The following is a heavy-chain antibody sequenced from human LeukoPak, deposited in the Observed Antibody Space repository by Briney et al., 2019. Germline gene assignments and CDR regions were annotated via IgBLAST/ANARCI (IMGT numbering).Heavy chain of an antibody. J-gene: IGHJ4*02. D-gene: IGHD5-18*01. Sequence: GGSLRLSCIGSGFTFTNACVSWVRLARGKGREWVGHIKSQTEGGTTDYAARVRGRFTISRDDSKHTLYLQLNRLKTEDTAVYYCTTGTWIQLWLADYWGQGTLVTVSS. CDR1: GFTFTNAC. V-gene: IGHV3-15*01. CDR3: TTGTWIQLWLADY. CDR2: IKSQTEGGTT.